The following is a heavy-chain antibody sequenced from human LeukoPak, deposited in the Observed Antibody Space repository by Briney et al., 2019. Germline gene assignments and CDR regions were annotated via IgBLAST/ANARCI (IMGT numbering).Heavy chain of an antibody. CDR2: ISSSSSYI. D-gene: IGHD6-19*01. Sequence: PGGSLRLSCAASGFTFSSYSMNWVRQAPGKGLEWVSSISSSSSYIYYADSVKGRFTISRDNAKNSLYLQMNSLRAEDTAVYYCAGDKYSSGWYVGAAVFDYWGQGTLVTVSS. V-gene: IGHV3-21*01. CDR1: GFTFSSYS. J-gene: IGHJ4*02. CDR3: AGDKYSSGWYVGAAVFDY.